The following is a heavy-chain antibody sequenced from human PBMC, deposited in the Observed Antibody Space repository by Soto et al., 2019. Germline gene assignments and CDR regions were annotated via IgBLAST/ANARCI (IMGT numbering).Heavy chain of an antibody. CDR1: GFTFSGSA. J-gene: IGHJ4*01. CDR2: IRSKANRYAT. CDR3: TRPHDYGDY. Sequence: EVQLVESGGGLVQPGGSLKLSCAASGFTFSGSAMHWVRQASGKGLEWVGRIRSKANRYATAYAASVKGRITISRDDSKNTAYLQMNSLKTEDTAVYYCTRPHDYGDYWCHETLVTVSS. V-gene: IGHV3-73*01.